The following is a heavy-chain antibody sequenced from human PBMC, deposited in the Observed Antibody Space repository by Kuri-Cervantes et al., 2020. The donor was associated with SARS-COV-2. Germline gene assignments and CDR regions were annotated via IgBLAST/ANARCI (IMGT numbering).Heavy chain of an antibody. V-gene: IGHV3-30*04. CDR3: VRVVLWRVMTAATSFDY. Sequence: GESLKISCTASGFTFSDYAMHWVRQVPGKGLEWMAMTSYDENIKFYADSVKGRFTISRDNSKHTLSLQMDSLRVDDTAVYYCVRVVLWRVMTAATSFDYWGQGTMVTVSS. D-gene: IGHD2-2*01. CDR2: TSYDENIK. CDR1: GFTFSDYA. J-gene: IGHJ4*02.